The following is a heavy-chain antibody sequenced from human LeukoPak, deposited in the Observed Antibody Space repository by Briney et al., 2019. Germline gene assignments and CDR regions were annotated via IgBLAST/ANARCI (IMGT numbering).Heavy chain of an antibody. CDR3: ARERARDDYADAFDI. CDR1: GYTFTSYA. D-gene: IGHD4-17*01. V-gene: IGHV1-3*01. J-gene: IGHJ3*02. CDR2: INAGNGNT. Sequence: ASVKVSCKASGYTFTSYAMHWVRQAPGQRLEWMGWINAGNGNTKYSQKFQGRVTITRDTSASTAYMELSSLRSEDTAVYYCARERARDDYADAFDIWGQGTMVTVSS.